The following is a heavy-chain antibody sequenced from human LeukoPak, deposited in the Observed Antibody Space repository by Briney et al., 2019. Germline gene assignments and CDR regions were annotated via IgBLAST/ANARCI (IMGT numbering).Heavy chain of an antibody. V-gene: IGHV4-59*08. CDR1: GDSITNLY. D-gene: IGHD2-8*01. Sequence: PSETLSLTCTVSGDSITNLYWSWIRQPPGKGLEFIGYIRYAESAYYSPSLKCRVTISLDTSKNQVSLRLTSVTAADTAVYYCARHPPSVSDIGSYLDYWGQGILVTVSS. J-gene: IGHJ4*02. CDR3: ARHPPSVSDIGSYLDY. CDR2: IRYAESA.